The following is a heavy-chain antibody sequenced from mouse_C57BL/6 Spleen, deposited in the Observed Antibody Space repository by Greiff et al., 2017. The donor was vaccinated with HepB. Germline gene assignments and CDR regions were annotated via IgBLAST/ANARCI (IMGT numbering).Heavy chain of an antibody. Sequence: VQLQQPGAELVRPGSSVKLSCKASGYTFTSYWMHWVKQRPIQGLEWIGNIDPSDSETHYNQKFKDKATLTVDKSSSTAYMQLSRLTSEDSAVYYCARGNYYGSSYGYWYFDVWGTGTTVTVSS. CDR2: IDPSDSET. CDR3: ARGNYYGSSYGYWYFDV. D-gene: IGHD1-1*01. CDR1: GYTFTSYW. J-gene: IGHJ1*03. V-gene: IGHV1-52*01.